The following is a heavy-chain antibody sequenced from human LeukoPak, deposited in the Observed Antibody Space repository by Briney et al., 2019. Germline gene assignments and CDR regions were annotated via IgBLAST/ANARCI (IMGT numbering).Heavy chain of an antibody. CDR2: ISGSGGST. CDR1: GFTFSSYA. CDR3: AKDRHRSKVVPAAIAFD. D-gene: IGHD2-2*01. J-gene: IGHJ4*02. V-gene: IGHV3-23*01. Sequence: RPGGSLRLSCAASGFTFSSYAMSWVRQAPGKGLEWVSAISGSGGSTYYADSVKGRFTISRDNSKNTLYLQMNSLRAEDTAVYYCAKDRHRSKVVPAAIAFDWGQGTLVTVSS.